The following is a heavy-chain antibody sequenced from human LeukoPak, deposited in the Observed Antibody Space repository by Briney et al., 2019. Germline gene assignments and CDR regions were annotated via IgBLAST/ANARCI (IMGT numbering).Heavy chain of an antibody. CDR1: GGSISSGDYY. Sequence: SETLSLTCTVSGGSISSGDYYWSWIRQPPGKGLEWIGYIYYSGSTYYNPSLKSRVTISVDTSKNQFSLKLSSVTAADTAVYYCARGGSYGDYVYYWGQGTLVTVSS. D-gene: IGHD4-17*01. J-gene: IGHJ4*02. V-gene: IGHV4-30-4*01. CDR2: IYYSGST. CDR3: ARGGSYGDYVYY.